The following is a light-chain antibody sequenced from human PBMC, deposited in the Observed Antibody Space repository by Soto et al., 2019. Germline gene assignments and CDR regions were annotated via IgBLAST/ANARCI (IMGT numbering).Light chain of an antibody. V-gene: IGLV1-40*01. CDR3: QSSDSSLSGWV. J-gene: IGLJ3*02. CDR2: GNS. CDR1: NSNIGAGYD. Sequence: QSVLTQPPSVSGAPGQRVTISCTGYNSNIGAGYDVHWYQQLPGTAPKLLIYGNSNRPSGVPDRFSASKSGTSASLAITGLLAQDEADYYCQSSDSSLSGWVFGGGTKLTVL.